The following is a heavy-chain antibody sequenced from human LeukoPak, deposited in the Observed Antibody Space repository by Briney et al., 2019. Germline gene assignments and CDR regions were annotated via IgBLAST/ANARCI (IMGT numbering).Heavy chain of an antibody. CDR3: ARMPYSSGWYWLDY. Sequence: ASVKVSCKASGYTFTSYGISWVRQAPGQGLEWMGWISAYNGNTNYAQKLQGRVTMTTDTSTSTAYMELWSLRSDDTAVYYCARMPYSSGWYWLDYWGQGTLVTVSS. V-gene: IGHV1-18*01. CDR2: ISAYNGNT. J-gene: IGHJ4*02. D-gene: IGHD6-19*01. CDR1: GYTFTSYG.